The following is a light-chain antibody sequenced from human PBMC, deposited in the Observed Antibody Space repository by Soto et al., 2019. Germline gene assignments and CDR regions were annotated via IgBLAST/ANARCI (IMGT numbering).Light chain of an antibody. Sequence: QSVLTQPPSVSGAPGQRVTISCTGSRSNIGAGYDVHWYQQLPGTGPKLLIYGNDNRPSGVPDRFSGSKSGTSASLAITGLQAEDEANYYCQTHDSSLSSYVFGTGNKV. CDR3: QTHDSSLSSYV. J-gene: IGLJ1*01. V-gene: IGLV1-40*01. CDR1: RSNIGAGYD. CDR2: GND.